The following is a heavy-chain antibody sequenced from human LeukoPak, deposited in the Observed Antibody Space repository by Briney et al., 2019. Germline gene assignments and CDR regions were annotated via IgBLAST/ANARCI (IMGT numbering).Heavy chain of an antibody. Sequence: SETLSLTCTVSGGSISSYYWSWIRQPPGKGLEWIGYIYYSGSTNYNPSLKSRVTISVDTSKNQFSLKLSSVTAADTAVYYCARRVLCSYGRRVAFDIWGQGTMVTVSS. V-gene: IGHV4-59*08. CDR1: GGSISSYY. J-gene: IGHJ3*02. CDR2: IYYSGST. D-gene: IGHD5-18*01. CDR3: ARRVLCSYGRRVAFDI.